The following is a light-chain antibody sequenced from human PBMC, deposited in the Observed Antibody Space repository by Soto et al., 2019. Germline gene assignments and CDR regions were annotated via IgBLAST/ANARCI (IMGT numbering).Light chain of an antibody. CDR3: QQYHDRPLYT. CDR2: GAS. J-gene: IGKJ2*01. V-gene: IGKV3-15*01. CDR1: QNINSN. Sequence: EIVMTQSPTTVSVSPGERATLSCRASQNINSNLAWYQQKPGQAPRLLISGASTRATGIPARFSGSGSGTEFTLSISSLQSEDFAVYYCQQYHDRPLYTFGQGTKLEIK.